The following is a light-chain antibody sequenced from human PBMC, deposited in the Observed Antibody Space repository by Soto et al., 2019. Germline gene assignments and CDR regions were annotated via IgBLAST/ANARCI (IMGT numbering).Light chain of an antibody. J-gene: IGKJ3*01. CDR3: QEYYYSPFT. V-gene: IGKV4-1*01. CDR1: QSVLNRSKNKHY. CDR2: WAS. Sequence: DIVMTQSPDSLAVSLGERATINCKSSQSVLNRSKNKHYLAWYQHKLGQPPRLLIYWASTRASGVPDRFSGSGSVTDFNLAISSLQAEDGAVYYYQEYYYSPFTCGPGNKVHIK.